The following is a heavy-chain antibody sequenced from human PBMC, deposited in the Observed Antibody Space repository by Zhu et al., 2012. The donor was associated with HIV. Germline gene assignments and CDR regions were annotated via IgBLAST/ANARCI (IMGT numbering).Heavy chain of an antibody. CDR2: IYHSGST. J-gene: IGHJ4*02. Sequence: QVQLQESGPGLVKPSETLSLTCTVSGYSISSGYYWGWIRQPPGKGLEWIGSIYHSGSTYYSPSLKSRVTISVGTSKNQFSLKLSSVTAADTAAYYCARDTYYYGSGSDFDYWGQGTLVTVSS. V-gene: IGHV4-38-2*02. CDR3: ARDTYYYGSGSDFDY. CDR1: GYSISSGYY. D-gene: IGHD3-10*01.